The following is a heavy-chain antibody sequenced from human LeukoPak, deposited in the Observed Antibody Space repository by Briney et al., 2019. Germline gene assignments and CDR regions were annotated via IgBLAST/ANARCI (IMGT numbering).Heavy chain of an antibody. CDR2: MNPSGST. D-gene: IGHD3-22*01. Sequence: MASETLSLTCAVYGGSFSGYYWTWIRQTPENGREWIGEMNPSGSTSYNPSLKSRVTISVATYKNQFSLKLSSETDADTAVYYCARGRQDVTMIVVVMTAVSYYLDVWGKGSTVTVS. CDR1: GGSFSGYY. V-gene: IGHV4-34*01. CDR3: ARGRQDVTMIVVVMTAVSYYLDV. J-gene: IGHJ6*03.